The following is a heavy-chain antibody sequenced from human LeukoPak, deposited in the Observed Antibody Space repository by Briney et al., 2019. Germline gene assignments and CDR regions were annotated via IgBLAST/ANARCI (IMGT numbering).Heavy chain of an antibody. J-gene: IGHJ4*02. Sequence: PGGSLRLSCAASGFSFSSYWMSWVRQAPGKGLEWVANIKQDGSEKYYVASVKGRFTISRDNAKNSLYLQMNSLRAEDTAMYYCARAGGLLYLGELWGTQYFDNWGQGTLVTVSS. D-gene: IGHD3-16*01. CDR1: GFSFSSYW. CDR3: ARAGGLLYLGELWGTQYFDN. CDR2: IKQDGSEK. V-gene: IGHV3-7*01.